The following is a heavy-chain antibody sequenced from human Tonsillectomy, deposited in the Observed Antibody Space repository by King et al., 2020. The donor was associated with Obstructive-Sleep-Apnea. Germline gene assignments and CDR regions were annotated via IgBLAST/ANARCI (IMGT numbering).Heavy chain of an antibody. CDR1: GFTFSNAW. V-gene: IGHV3-15*01. Sequence: VQLVESGGGLAKPGGSLRLSCAASGFTFSNAWMSWVRQAPRKGLEWVGRIKSKSDGGTIEYAAPVKGRFTISRDDSENTQYLQMNSLKTEDTAVYYCSTGAKRRAMDVWGQGTTVTVSS. J-gene: IGHJ6*02. D-gene: IGHD1-26*01. CDR3: STGAKRRAMDV. CDR2: IKSKSDGGTI.